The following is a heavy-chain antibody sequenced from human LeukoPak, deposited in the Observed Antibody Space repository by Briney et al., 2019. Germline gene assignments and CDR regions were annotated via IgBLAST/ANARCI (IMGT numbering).Heavy chain of an antibody. Sequence: GGLLRLSCAASGFTFSDADMHWVRQASGNGLDWVGRIQTNLEIAATAYAASLKGRFTISRDDSKNTAYLQMNSLQIEDTAIYYCFKRMRGQAGDLFDMAVWGKGTTVTVSS. CDR1: GFTFSDAD. CDR3: FKRMRGQAGDLFDMAV. CDR2: IQTNLEIAAT. D-gene: IGHD7-27*01. V-gene: IGHV3-73*01. J-gene: IGHJ6*04.